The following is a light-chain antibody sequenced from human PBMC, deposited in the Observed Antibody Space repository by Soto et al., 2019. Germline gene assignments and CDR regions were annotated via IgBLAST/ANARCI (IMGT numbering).Light chain of an antibody. CDR3: QQRNDWPIP. Sequence: EIVLTQSPGTLSLSPGERATLSCRASQSISNYLAWYQQKPGQAPRLLIYDASNRAPGIPARFSGSGSGTDFTLTISSLDPEDFAVYYCQQRNDWPIPFGQGTRLEIK. V-gene: IGKV3-11*01. CDR2: DAS. CDR1: QSISNY. J-gene: IGKJ5*01.